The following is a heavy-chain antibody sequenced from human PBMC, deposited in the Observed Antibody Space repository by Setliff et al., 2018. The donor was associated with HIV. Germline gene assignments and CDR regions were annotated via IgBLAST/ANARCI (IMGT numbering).Heavy chain of an antibody. D-gene: IGHD3-22*01. CDR3: ATRAYDSSGYLRSRVSGAAFDI. J-gene: IGHJ3*02. Sequence: ASVKVSCKVSGYTLIELSIHWVRQAPGKGLEWMGGFDPEYDKTFYAQKFQGRVTMSEDTSTDTAYMELTSLRSEDTAVYYCATRAYDSSGYLRSRVSGAAFDIWGQGTMVTVSS. CDR1: GYTLIELS. CDR2: FDPEYDKT. V-gene: IGHV1-24*01.